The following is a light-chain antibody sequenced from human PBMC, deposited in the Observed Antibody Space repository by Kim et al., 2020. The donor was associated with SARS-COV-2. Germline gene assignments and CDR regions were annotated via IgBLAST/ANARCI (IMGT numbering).Light chain of an antibody. CDR1: HGIASY. V-gene: IGKV1-9*01. Sequence: ASVGDRVTITFRASHGIASYLAWYQQKPGKAPMLLMYAATTLLSGVPPRFSGSGSGTDFTLTITSLQPEDFATYFCQQLNSYPSTFGGGTKVDIK. CDR3: QQLNSYPST. J-gene: IGKJ4*01. CDR2: AAT.